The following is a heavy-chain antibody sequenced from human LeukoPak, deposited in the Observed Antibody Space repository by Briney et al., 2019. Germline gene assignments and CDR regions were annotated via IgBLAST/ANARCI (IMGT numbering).Heavy chain of an antibody. V-gene: IGHV3-7*04. CDR2: IKQDGSEK. CDR3: ARETDGFDY. D-gene: IGHD2-21*02. Sequence: GGSLRLSCAASGFTFSNFWMHWVRQAPGQGLEWVANIKQDGSEKYYVDSVKGRFTISRDNANNSLYLQMNSLRADDTAMYYCARETDGFDYWGQGTLVTVSS. CDR1: GFTFSNFW. J-gene: IGHJ4*02.